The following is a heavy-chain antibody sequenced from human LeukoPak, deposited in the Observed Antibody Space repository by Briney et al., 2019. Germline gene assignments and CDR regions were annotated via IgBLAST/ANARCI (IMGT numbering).Heavy chain of an antibody. CDR1: GGSISSYY. V-gene: IGHV4-59*08. CDR3: ATREECSGGSCSWGYYGMDV. J-gene: IGHJ6*02. D-gene: IGHD2-15*01. CDR2: IYYSGST. Sequence: SETLSLTCTVSGGSISSYYWSWIRQPPGKGLEWIGYIYYSGSTNYNSSLKSRVTISVDTSKNQFSLKLSSVTAADTAVYYCATREECSGGSCSWGYYGMDVWGQGTTVTVSS.